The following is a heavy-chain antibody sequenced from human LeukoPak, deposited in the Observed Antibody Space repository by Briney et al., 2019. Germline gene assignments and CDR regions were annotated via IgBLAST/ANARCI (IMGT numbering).Heavy chain of an antibody. CDR3: ARGRRGSSGPWSWYLDL. CDR1: GFTLTNFD. V-gene: IGHV1-8*01. CDR2: MNSNTGNT. D-gene: IGHD3-22*01. Sequence: ASVKVSCKASGFTLTNFDIYWVRQATGQGLEWMGWMNSNTGNTGYAQEFQGRVTMTRDTSIGTAYMELTNLRSEDTAVYYCARGRRGSSGPWSWYLDLWGRGTLVTASS. J-gene: IGHJ2*01.